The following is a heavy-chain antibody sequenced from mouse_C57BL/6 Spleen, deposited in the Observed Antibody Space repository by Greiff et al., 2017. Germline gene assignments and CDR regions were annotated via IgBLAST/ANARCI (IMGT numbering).Heavy chain of an antibody. V-gene: IGHV1-82*01. CDR3: AKERLRWYFDV. J-gene: IGHJ1*03. CDR1: GYAFSSSW. CDR2: IYPGDGDT. D-gene: IGHD2-4*01. Sequence: VKLQESGPELVKPGASVQISCKASGYAFSSSWMNWVKQRPGKGLEWIGRIYPGDGDTNYNGKFKGKATLTADKSSSTAYMQLSSLTSEDSAVYFCAKERLRWYFDVWGTGTTVTVSS.